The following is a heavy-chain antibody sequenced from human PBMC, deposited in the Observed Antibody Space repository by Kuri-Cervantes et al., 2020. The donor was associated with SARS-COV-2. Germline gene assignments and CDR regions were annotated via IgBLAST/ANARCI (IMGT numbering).Heavy chain of an antibody. Sequence: GGSLRLSCAASGFTFRSYGMHWVRQAPGKGLEWVAVISYDGSNKYYADSVKGRFTISRDNSKNTLYLQMNSLRAEDTAVYYCAKDCGGDCYLDYWGQGTLVTVSS. V-gene: IGHV3-30*18. CDR3: AKDCGGDCYLDY. CDR1: GFTFRSYG. D-gene: IGHD2-21*02. CDR2: ISYDGSNK. J-gene: IGHJ4*02.